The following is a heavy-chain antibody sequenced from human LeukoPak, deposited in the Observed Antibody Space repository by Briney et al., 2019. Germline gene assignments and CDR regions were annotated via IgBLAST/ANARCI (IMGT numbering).Heavy chain of an antibody. V-gene: IGHV3-30*02. D-gene: IGHD3-22*01. CDR1: GFTFSIYG. CDR2: IRYYESNK. J-gene: IGHJ4*02. Sequence: GGSLILSGSAPGFTFSIYGMQWGRQAPGKGLGWGAFIRYYESNKYYADSVKGRFTISRDNSKNPLYLQMNSLRAEDTAVYYCARDQYYDSSGNPSHWGQGTLVTVSS. CDR3: ARDQYYDSSGNPSH.